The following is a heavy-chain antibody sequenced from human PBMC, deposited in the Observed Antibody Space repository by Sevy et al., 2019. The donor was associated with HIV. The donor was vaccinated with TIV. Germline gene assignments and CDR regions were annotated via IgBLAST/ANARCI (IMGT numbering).Heavy chain of an antibody. CDR2: ISYDGSNK. J-gene: IGHJ6*02. CDR3: AKEIVPVSGAYYYDSSGYSLSYYYGMDV. Sequence: GGSLRLSCAASGFTFSSYGMHWVRQAPGKGLEWVAVISYDGSNKYYADSVKGRFTISRDNSKNTLYLQMNSLRAEETAVYYCAKEIVPVSGAYYYDSSGYSLSYYYGMDVWGQGTTVTVSS. V-gene: IGHV3-30*18. CDR1: GFTFSSYG. D-gene: IGHD3-22*01.